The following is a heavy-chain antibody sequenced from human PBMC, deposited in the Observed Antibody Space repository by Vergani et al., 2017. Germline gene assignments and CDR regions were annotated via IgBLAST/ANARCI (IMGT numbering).Heavy chain of an antibody. D-gene: IGHD3-10*01. Sequence: QVQLQESGPGLVKPSETLSLTCAVYGGSFSGYYWSWIRQPPGKGLEWIGEINHSGSTNYKPSLKSRVTISVDTSKNQFSLKLSSVTAADTAVYYCARSGYYGSGSKPNNWFDPWGQGTLVTVSS. J-gene: IGHJ5*02. CDR2: INHSGST. V-gene: IGHV4-34*01. CDR3: ARSGYYGSGSKPNNWFDP. CDR1: GGSFSGYY.